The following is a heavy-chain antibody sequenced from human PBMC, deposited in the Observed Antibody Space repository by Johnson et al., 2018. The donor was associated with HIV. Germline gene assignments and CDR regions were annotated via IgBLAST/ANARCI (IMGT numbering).Heavy chain of an antibody. CDR1: GFTFSSHV. CDR2: ISYDGSNK. Sequence: QVQLVESGGGVVQPGRSLRLSCAASGFTFSSHVMHWVRQGPGKGLEWVAVISYDGSNKYYADSVKGRFTISRDNSKNTLYLQMNSLRAEDTAVYYCAKILSSRYTVTTLADDAFDIWGQGTMVTVSS. V-gene: IGHV3-30-3*02. J-gene: IGHJ3*02. D-gene: IGHD4-11*01. CDR3: AKILSSRYTVTTLADDAFDI.